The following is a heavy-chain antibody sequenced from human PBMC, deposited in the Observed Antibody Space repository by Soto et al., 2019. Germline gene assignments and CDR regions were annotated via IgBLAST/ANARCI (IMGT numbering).Heavy chain of an antibody. CDR2: IDPIDSYT. J-gene: IGHJ5*02. CDR3: ARASISRCVDRSCPAWFDP. D-gene: IGHD1-26*01. Sequence: VESLRVSCKVSGYSFTNYWISWVRQIPGKGLEWMGKIDPIDSYTNYSPSFQGHVTISSDKSVSTAYLQWRSLKASDTAMYYCARASISRCVDRSCPAWFDPWGQGTLVTV. V-gene: IGHV5-10-1*01. CDR1: GYSFTNYW.